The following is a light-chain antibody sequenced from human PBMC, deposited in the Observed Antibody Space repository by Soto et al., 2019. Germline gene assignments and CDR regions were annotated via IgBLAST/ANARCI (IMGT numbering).Light chain of an antibody. CDR3: MPGTYWGPA. Sequence: DVVMTQSPPSLPVTLGQPASISCRSSQSVVYSDGNAYLNWFQQRPGQSPRRLIYTVSNRDCGVPDGVIGGGAGTDFTLKISSVEAEDVGIYYCMPGTYWGPAFGQGTKVEI. J-gene: IGKJ1*01. CDR2: TVS. V-gene: IGKV2-30*01. CDR1: QSVVYSDGNAY.